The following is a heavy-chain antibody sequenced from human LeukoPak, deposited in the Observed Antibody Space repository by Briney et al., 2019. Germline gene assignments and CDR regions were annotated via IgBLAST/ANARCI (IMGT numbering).Heavy chain of an antibody. CDR1: GFTFSSYG. CDR3: ARDQDGYNRPFDY. D-gene: IGHD5-24*01. V-gene: IGHV3-33*01. J-gene: IGHJ4*02. CDR2: IWYDGSNK. Sequence: GRSLRLSCAASGFTFSSYGMHWVRQAPGKGLEWVAVIWYDGSNKYYADSVKGRFTISRDNSKNTLYLQMNSLRAEDTAVYYCARDQDGYNRPFDYWGQGTLVTVSS.